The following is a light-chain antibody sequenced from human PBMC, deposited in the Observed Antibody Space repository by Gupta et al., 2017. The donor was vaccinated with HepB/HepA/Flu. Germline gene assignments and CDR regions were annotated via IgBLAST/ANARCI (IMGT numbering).Light chain of an antibody. CDR2: VAS. V-gene: IGKV1-39*01. Sequence: DIKMTPSPSYLSASVGDRVTITCRASQGIGTYLNWYQQRPGKAPNVLIYVASTLESGVPSRFGGSGSGTDFTLTISNLQPEDFGTYFCQQSYEIPRTFGQGTKVEMK. J-gene: IGKJ1*01. CDR1: QGIGTY. CDR3: QQSYEIPRT.